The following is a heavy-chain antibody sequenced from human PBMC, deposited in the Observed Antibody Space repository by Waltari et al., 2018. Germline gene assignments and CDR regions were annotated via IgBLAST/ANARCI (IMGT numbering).Heavy chain of an antibody. CDR2: VNTEDGET. CDR3: VVGGYCSPSICPWDY. Sequence: EVQVVQSGAEVKKPGATVQISCQASGYTFTDFYLHWLQLAPGKGLEWMGRVNTEDGETMYGMNFRDRITMTADTSTNTAYMELSSLRSADTAVYYCVVGGYCSPSICPWDYWGQGTLVTVSS. D-gene: IGHD2-15*01. CDR1: GYTFTDFY. V-gene: IGHV1-69-2*01. J-gene: IGHJ4*02.